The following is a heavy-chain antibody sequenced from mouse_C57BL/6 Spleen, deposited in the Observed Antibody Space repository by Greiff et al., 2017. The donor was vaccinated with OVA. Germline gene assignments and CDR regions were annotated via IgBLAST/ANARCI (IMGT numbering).Heavy chain of an antibody. J-gene: IGHJ4*01. V-gene: IGHV5-9-1*02. D-gene: IGHD3-2*02. CDR2: ISSGGDYI. Sequence: EVMLVESGEGLVKPGGSLKLSCAASGFTFSSYAMSWVRQTPEKRLAWVPYISSGGDYIYYADTVKGRFTISRDNARNTLYLQMSSLKSEDTAMYYCTRGTAQAKVDYWGQGTSVTVSS. CDR3: TRGTAQAKVDY. CDR1: GFTFSSYA.